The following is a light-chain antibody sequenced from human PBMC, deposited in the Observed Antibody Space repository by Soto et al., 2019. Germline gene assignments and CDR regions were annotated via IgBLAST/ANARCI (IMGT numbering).Light chain of an antibody. V-gene: IGLV2-11*01. CDR1: SSDVGTHGY. J-gene: IGLJ1*01. CDR3: CSYVGGDTLI. CDR2: DVA. Sequence: QSVLTQPPSASGSPGQSVTISCTGTSSDVGTHGYVSWYQQHPGEAPKLVIYDVAQRPSGVPDRLSGSRSGKTASLTISGLQPDDEGDYYCCSYVGGDTLIFGSGTKLTVL.